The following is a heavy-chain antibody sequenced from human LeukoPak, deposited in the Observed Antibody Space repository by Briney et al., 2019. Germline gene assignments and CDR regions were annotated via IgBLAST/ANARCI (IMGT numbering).Heavy chain of an antibody. CDR2: ISSSSSYI. CDR3: ARGQLPGYMDV. V-gene: IGHV3-21*01. CDR1: GFTFSSYS. D-gene: IGHD6-6*01. J-gene: IGHJ6*03. Sequence: RGSLRLSCAASGFTFSSYSMNWVRQAPGKGLEWVSSISSSSSYIYYADSVKGRFTISRDNAKNSLYLQMNSLRAEDTAVYYCARGQLPGYMDVWGKGTTVTVSS.